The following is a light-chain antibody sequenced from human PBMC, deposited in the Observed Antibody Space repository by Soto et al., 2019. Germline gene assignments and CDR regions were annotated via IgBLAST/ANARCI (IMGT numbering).Light chain of an antibody. CDR1: QSVSSSS. Sequence: IVLTQSQGTLFLSPGERATLSCRASQSVSSSSLAWYKQKPGLAPRLLIYTASKRATGIPDRFSGSGSGTDFTLTISTLEPEDFALYYCHQYGSSPYTFGQGTKLEIK. V-gene: IGKV3-20*01. CDR2: TAS. J-gene: IGKJ2*01. CDR3: HQYGSSPYT.